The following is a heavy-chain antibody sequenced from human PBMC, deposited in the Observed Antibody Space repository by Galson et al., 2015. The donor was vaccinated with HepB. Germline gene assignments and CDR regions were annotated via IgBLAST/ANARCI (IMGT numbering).Heavy chain of an antibody. V-gene: IGHV4-34*01. CDR1: GGSFSGYY. CDR3: ARVGGWLRGGFDY. CDR2: INHSGST. D-gene: IGHD5-12*01. Sequence: SETLSLTCAVYGGSFSGYYWSWIRQPPGKGLEWIGEINHSGSTNYNPSLKSRVTISVDTSKNQFSLKLSSVTAADTAVYYCARVGGWLRGGFDYWGQGTLVTVSS. J-gene: IGHJ4*02.